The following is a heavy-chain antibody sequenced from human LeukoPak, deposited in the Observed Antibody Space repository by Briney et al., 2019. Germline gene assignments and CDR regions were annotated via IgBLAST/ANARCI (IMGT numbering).Heavy chain of an antibody. CDR2: ISYDGSNK. Sequence: GGSLRLSCAASGFTFSSYGMHWVRQAPGKGLEWVAVISYDGSNKYYADSVKGRFTISRDNSKKTLYLQMNSLRAENTAVYYCAKEFSSSWHDAFDIWGQGKMVTVSS. V-gene: IGHV3-30*18. J-gene: IGHJ3*02. CDR3: AKEFSSSWHDAFDI. CDR1: GFTFSSYG. D-gene: IGHD6-13*01.